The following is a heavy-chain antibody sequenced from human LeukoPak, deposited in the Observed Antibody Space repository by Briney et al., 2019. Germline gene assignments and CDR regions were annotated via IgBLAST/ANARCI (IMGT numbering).Heavy chain of an antibody. J-gene: IGHJ4*02. CDR2: INPSGGST. Sequence: ASVKVSCKASGSTFTSYYMHWVRQAPAQGLEWMGIINPSGGSTNYAQKFQGRVTMTREKSTSKVYMELSSMRSEDTAVYYCTRGSRSGRYYGEFDYWGPGPWSPSPQ. CDR3: TRGSRSGRYYGEFDY. V-gene: IGHV1-46*01. CDR1: GSTFTSYY. D-gene: IGHD1-26*01.